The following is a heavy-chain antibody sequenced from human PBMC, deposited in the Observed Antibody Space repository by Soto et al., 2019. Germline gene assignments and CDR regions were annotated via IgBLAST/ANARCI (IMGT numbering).Heavy chain of an antibody. CDR2: VYYSGST. V-gene: IGHV4-59*01. CDR3: AKYRRTDAEGYRLDF. J-gene: IGHJ4*02. CDR1: GGSISVYY. D-gene: IGHD5-12*01. Sequence: ASETLSLTCTLSGGSISVYYWSWIRHPPGKGLEWIGYVYYSGSTKYNPSLESRVTISVDMSNNQFSLMLTSVTAADTAVYYCAKYRRTDAEGYRLDFWGQGTLVTVSS.